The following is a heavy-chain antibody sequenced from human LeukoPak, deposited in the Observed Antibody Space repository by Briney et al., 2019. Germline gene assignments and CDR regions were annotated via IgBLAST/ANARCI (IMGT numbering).Heavy chain of an antibody. J-gene: IGHJ6*03. CDR1: GGSISSYY. V-gene: IGHV4-59*01. CDR2: IYYSGST. CDR3: ARVAYHYYYYMDV. Sequence: SETLSLTCTVSGGSISSYYWSWLRQPPGKGLEWIGYIYYSGSTNYNPSLKSRVTISVDTSKNQFSLKLSSVTAADTAVYYCARVAYHYYYYMDVWGKGTTVTGSS.